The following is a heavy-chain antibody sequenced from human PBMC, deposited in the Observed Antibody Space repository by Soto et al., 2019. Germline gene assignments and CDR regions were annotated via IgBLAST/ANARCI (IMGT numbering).Heavy chain of an antibody. CDR3: ARDTVTPGLYYYYYGMDV. Sequence: PVGSLRLSCAASGFTFSSYSMNWVRQAPGKGLEWVSSISSSSSYIYYADSVKGRFTISRDNAKNSLYLQMNSLRAEDTAVYYCARDTVTPGLYYYYYGMDVWGQGTTVTVSS. CDR2: ISSSSSYI. CDR1: GFTFSSYS. J-gene: IGHJ6*02. D-gene: IGHD4-4*01. V-gene: IGHV3-21*01.